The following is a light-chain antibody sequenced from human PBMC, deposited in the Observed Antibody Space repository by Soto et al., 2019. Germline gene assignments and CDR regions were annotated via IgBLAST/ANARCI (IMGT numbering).Light chain of an antibody. V-gene: IGKV3D-20*02. CDR2: GAS. CDR1: QSVSSSY. CDR3: QQRSNRPLT. J-gene: IGKJ5*01. Sequence: EIVLTQSPGTLSLSPGERATLSCRASQSVSSSYLAWYQQKPGQAPRLLIYGASSRATGIPARFSGSGSGTDFTLTISSLDPEDFAVYYCQQRSNRPLTFGQGTRLEIK.